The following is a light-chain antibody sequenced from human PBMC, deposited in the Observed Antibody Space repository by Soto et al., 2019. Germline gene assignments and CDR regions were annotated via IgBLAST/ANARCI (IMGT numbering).Light chain of an antibody. V-gene: IGLV2-11*01. Sequence: QSALTQPRSVSGSPGQSLTISCTGASSDVGSYNHVSWYQQYPGKAPKVLIYDVTQRPSGVPDRFSGSKSGNTASLSISGLQAADEADYYCCSYAGNNILVFGGGTKVTVL. CDR2: DVT. CDR3: CSYAGNNILV. J-gene: IGLJ2*01. CDR1: SSDVGSYNH.